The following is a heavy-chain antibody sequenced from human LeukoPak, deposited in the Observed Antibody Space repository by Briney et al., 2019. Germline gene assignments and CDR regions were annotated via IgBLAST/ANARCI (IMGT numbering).Heavy chain of an antibody. CDR1: GGSISSYY. V-gene: IGHV4-4*07. J-gene: IGHJ4*02. CDR3: VRGYYDSSGYPMGDFDY. D-gene: IGHD3-22*01. Sequence: SETLSLTCTVSGGSISSYYWSWIRQPAGKGLEWIGRIYTSGSTNYNPSLKSRVTISVDKSKNQFSLKLSSVTAADTAVYYCVRGYYDSSGYPMGDFDYWGQGTLVTVSS. CDR2: IYTSGST.